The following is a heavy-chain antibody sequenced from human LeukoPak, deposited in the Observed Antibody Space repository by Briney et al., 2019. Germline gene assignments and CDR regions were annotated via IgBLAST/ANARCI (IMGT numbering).Heavy chain of an antibody. CDR1: GVSISSRNW. CDR3: TREGPNFEVWP. CDR2: MYNSGSA. V-gene: IGHV4-4*02. D-gene: IGHD3-9*01. J-gene: IGHJ5*02. Sequence: SGTLSLTCAVSGVSISSRNWWTWVRQPPGSGLEWIEEMYNSGSANYIPALESRVSISVDKSTNQFSLRLDSVTAADTAVYYCTREGPNFEVWPWGQGILVIVSS.